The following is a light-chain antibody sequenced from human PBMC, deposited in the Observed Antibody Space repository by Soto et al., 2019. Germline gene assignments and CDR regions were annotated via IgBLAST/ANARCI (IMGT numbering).Light chain of an antibody. CDR1: PGFRAS. Sequence: EIVLTQSPATLSLSPGERATLSSWASPGFRASLPWYQQKPGQAPSLPIFDASNWAPGIPARFSGSGSGTDFALTISSLEPEDFAVYYCQQRSSWPRTFGPGTKVDVK. V-gene: IGKV3-11*01. J-gene: IGKJ3*01. CDR2: DAS. CDR3: QQRSSWPRT.